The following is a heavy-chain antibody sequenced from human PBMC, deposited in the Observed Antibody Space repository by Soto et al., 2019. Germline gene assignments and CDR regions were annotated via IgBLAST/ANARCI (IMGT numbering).Heavy chain of an antibody. J-gene: IGHJ4*02. CDR2: ISSSSSTI. Sequence: PGGSLRLSCSASGLTFTSYSMNWVRQAPGKGLEWVSFISSSSSTIYYADSVKGRFTISRDNAKNSLYLQMNSLRDEDTAVYYCARDRGYTYGFDFWGQGALVTV. V-gene: IGHV3-48*02. D-gene: IGHD5-18*01. CDR1: GLTFTSYS. CDR3: ARDRGYTYGFDF.